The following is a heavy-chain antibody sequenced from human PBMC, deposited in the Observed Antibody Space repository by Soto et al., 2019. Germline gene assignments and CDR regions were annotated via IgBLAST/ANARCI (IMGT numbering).Heavy chain of an antibody. Sequence: GGSLRLSCAASGFTFSSYSMNWVRQAPGKGLEWVSSISSSSSYIYYADSVKGRFTISRDNAKNSLYLQMNSLRAEDTAVYYCARDPSIAVAGTGAFDIWGQGTMVTVSS. V-gene: IGHV3-21*01. D-gene: IGHD6-19*01. CDR1: GFTFSSYS. CDR2: ISSSSSYI. CDR3: ARDPSIAVAGTGAFDI. J-gene: IGHJ3*02.